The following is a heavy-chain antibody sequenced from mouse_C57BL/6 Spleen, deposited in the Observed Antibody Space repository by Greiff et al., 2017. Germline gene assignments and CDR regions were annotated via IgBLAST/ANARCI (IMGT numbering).Heavy chain of an antibody. CDR3: ARGNYGSPPWFAY. V-gene: IGHV3-6*01. CDR2: ISYNGSN. CDR1: GYSITSGYY. Sequence: DVQLQESGPGLVKPSQSLSLTCSVTGYSITSGYYWNWIRQFPGNKLEWMGYISYNGSNNYNPSLKNRIPITRDTSKNQFFLKLNSVTTEDTATYYCARGNYGSPPWFAYWGQGTLVTVSA. J-gene: IGHJ3*01. D-gene: IGHD1-1*01.